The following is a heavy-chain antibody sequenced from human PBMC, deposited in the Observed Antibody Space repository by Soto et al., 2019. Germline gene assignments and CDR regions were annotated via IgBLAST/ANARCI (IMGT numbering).Heavy chain of an antibody. V-gene: IGHV6-1*01. J-gene: IGHJ4*02. CDR3: VIDPPGFHSAFDF. Sequence: SQTLSLTCAISGDSVSSNGAAWNWIRQSPSRGLEWLGRTYYRSRWYSDYAPSVKSRITVNPDTSQNQFSLQLNSVTPEDTAIYYCVIDPPGFHSAFDFWGQGTLVTVS. D-gene: IGHD4-4*01. CDR2: TYYRSRWYS. CDR1: GDSVSSNGAA.